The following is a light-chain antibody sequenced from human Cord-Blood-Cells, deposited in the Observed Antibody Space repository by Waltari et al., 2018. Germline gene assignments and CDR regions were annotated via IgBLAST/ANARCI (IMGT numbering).Light chain of an antibody. CDR3: QQSYSTPFT. Sequence: DIQMTQSPSSLSASVGDRVTVTCRASQSISSYLNWYQQKPGKAPKLLIYAASSLQSVVPSRFSGSGSGTDFTLTISSLQPEDFATYYCQQSYSTPFTFGPWTKVDIK. CDR2: AAS. CDR1: QSISSY. V-gene: IGKV1-39*01. J-gene: IGKJ3*01.